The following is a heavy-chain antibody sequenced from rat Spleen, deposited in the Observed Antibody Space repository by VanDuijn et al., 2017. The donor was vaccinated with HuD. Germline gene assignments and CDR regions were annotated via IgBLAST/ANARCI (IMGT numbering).Heavy chain of an antibody. CDR1: GFTFSNYG. CDR2: ISVGTVNT. CDR3: ARHAGYYSGDYIMDA. J-gene: IGHJ4*01. Sequence: EVQLVESGGGLVQPGRSLKLSCAASGFTFSNYGLHWIRQAPTKGLEWVASISVGTVNTYYRDSVKGRFTISRDNAKITLFLQMDSLRSEDTATYYCARHAGYYSGDYIMDAWGQGASVTVSS. V-gene: IGHV5-19*01. D-gene: IGHD1-1*01.